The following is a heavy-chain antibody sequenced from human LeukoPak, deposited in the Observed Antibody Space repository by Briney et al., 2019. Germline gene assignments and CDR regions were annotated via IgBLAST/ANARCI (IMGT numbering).Heavy chain of an antibody. D-gene: IGHD3-10*01. J-gene: IGHJ3*02. CDR3: AKDQGRIRTDDAFDI. CDR2: ISGSGGST. Sequence: GGSLRLSCAASGFTFSRNAMIWVRQAPGKGLEWVSAISGSGGSTYYADSVKGRFTISRDNSKNTLYLQMNSLRAEDTAVYYCAKDQGRIRTDDAFDIWGQGTMVTVSS. V-gene: IGHV3-23*01. CDR1: GFTFSRNA.